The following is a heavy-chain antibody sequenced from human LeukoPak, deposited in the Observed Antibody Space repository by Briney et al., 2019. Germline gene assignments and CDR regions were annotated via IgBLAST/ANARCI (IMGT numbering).Heavy chain of an antibody. J-gene: IGHJ4*02. D-gene: IGHD3-9*01. Sequence: GGSLRLSCAASGFTFSSYAMHWVRQAPGKGLEYVSAISSNGGSTYYANSVKGRFTISRDNSKNTLYLQMGSLRAEDMAVYYCARESPSHYGILTGWIDYWGQGTLVTVSS. CDR2: ISSNGGST. CDR1: GFTFSSYA. CDR3: ARESPSHYGILTGWIDY. V-gene: IGHV3-64*01.